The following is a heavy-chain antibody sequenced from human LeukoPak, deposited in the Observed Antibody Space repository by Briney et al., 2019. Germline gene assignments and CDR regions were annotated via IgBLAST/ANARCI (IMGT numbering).Heavy chain of an antibody. D-gene: IGHD3-10*01. CDR3: ARHYHYGSGTYMPFDI. CDR1: SGSISSTTYY. CDR2: IYYSRST. Sequence: PSETLSLTCTVSSGSISSTTYYWGWSRQPPGEGLEWIGSIYYSRSTFYNPSLKSRVTISVDTSKNQISLKLSSVTAADTAVYYCARHYHYGSGTYMPFDIWGQGTMVTVSS. J-gene: IGHJ3*02. V-gene: IGHV4-39*01.